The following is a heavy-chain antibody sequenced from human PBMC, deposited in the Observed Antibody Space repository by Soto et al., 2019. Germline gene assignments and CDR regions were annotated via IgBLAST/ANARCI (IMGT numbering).Heavy chain of an antibody. J-gene: IGHJ6*02. V-gene: IGHV3-15*07. CDR1: GFTFSNAW. Sequence: EVQLVESGGGLVKPGGSLRLSCAASGFTFSNAWMNWVRQAPGKGLEWVGRIKSKTDGGTTDYAAPVKGRFTISRDDSKNTLYLQMNSLKTEDTAVYYCTTSDYYYYYGMDVWGQGTTVTVSS. CDR2: IKSKTDGGTT. CDR3: TTSDYYYYYGMDV.